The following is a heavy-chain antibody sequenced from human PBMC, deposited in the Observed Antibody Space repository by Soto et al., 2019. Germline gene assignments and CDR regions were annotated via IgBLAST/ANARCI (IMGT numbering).Heavy chain of an antibody. D-gene: IGHD6-19*01. V-gene: IGHV3-23*01. Sequence: GGSLRLSCTASGFTFISYAMSWVRQAPGKGLEWVSAISGSGGSTYYADSVKGRFTISRDNSKNTLYLQMNSLRAEDTAVYYCAKDPGASSDWHGGLYWGQGTLVTVSS. CDR3: AKDPGASSDWHGGLY. CDR1: GFTFISYA. CDR2: ISGSGGST. J-gene: IGHJ4*02.